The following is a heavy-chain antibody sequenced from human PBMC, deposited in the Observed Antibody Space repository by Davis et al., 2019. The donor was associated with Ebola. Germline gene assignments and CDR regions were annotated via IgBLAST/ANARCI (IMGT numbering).Heavy chain of an antibody. J-gene: IGHJ5*02. CDR1: GGSISSYY. CDR3: ARGKLTFDP. Sequence: SETLSLTCTVSGGSISSYYWSWIRQPPGKGLERFGYIYYSGSTNYNPSLKSRVPIPVDTSKNQLSLKLSSVTAADTAVYYCARGKLTFDPWGQGTLVTVSS. D-gene: IGHD4-23*01. CDR2: IYYSGST. V-gene: IGHV4-59*01.